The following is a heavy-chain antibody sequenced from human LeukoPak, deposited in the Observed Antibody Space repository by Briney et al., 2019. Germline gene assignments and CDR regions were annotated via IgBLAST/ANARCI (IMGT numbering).Heavy chain of an antibody. Sequence: GGSLRLSCAASGFTFSDYYMSWIRQAPGKGLEWVSYISSSSSYTNYADSVKGRFTISRDNAKNSLYLQMNSLRDEDTAVYYCARDHCRYSYEGSGECAYWYFDLWGRGTLVTVSS. CDR3: ARDHCRYSYEGSGECAYWYFDL. D-gene: IGHD3-22*01. CDR1: GFTFSDYY. CDR2: ISSSSSYT. J-gene: IGHJ2*01. V-gene: IGHV3-11*06.